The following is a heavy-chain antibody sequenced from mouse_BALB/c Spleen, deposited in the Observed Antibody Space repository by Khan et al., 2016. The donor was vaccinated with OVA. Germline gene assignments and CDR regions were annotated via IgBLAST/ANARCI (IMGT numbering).Heavy chain of an antibody. Sequence: EVQLQQSGAELVKPGASVKLSCSASGFNIKDTYIHWMKQRPEQGLEWIGRIDPPNDDSKYGPKFQATATLTADTSSNTAYLQLSSLTSEDTAVYYCATRYGNPFAFWGQGTMVSVSA. D-gene: IGHD2-1*01. CDR2: IDPPNDDS. CDR1: GFNIKDTY. V-gene: IGHV14-3*02. J-gene: IGHJ3*01. CDR3: ATRYGNPFAF.